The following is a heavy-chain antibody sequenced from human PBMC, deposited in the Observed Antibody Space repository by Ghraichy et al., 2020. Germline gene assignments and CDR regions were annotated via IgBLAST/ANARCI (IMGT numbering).Heavy chain of an antibody. J-gene: IGHJ4*02. CDR3: ARRPVKAASGTTFFDY. CDR2: IYWDVDE. D-gene: IGHD6-13*01. CDR1: GFSLSTIGMG. V-gene: IGHV2-5*02. Sequence: SGPTLVKPTQTLTLTCTFSGFSLSTIGMGVGWIRQPPGKALEWLALIYWDVDERFSPSLKSRLTITKDTSKNQVVLTMTSMDPVDTATYFCARRPVKAASGTTFFDYWGQGTLVTVSS.